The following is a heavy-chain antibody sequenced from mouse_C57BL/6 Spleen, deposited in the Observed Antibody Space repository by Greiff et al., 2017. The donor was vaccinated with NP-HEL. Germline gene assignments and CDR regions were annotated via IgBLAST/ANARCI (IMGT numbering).Heavy chain of an antibody. J-gene: IGHJ2*01. Sequence: VQLQQPGAELVKPGASVKLSCKASGYTFTNYWMHWVKQRPGQGLEWIGMIHPNSGSTNYNEKFKSKATLTVDKSSSTAYMQLSSLTSEDSAVDDCARSGDNDSFPFDYWGQGTTLTVSS. CDR2: IHPNSGST. D-gene: IGHD2-4*01. CDR3: ARSGDNDSFPFDY. CDR1: GYTFTNYW. V-gene: IGHV1-64*01.